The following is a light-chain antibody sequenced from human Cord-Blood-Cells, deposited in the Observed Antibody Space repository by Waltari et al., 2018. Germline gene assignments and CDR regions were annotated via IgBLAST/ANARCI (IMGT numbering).Light chain of an antibody. J-gene: IGKJ2*01. CDR3: QQSYSTPYT. CDR1: QSISSY. Sequence: DIQMTQSPSSLSASVGDRVTITCRASQSISSYFNWYQQKPGKAPKLLSYAASSLQSGVPSRFSGSGSGTDFTLTISSLQPEEFATYYCQQSYSTPYTFGQGTKLEIK. CDR2: AAS. V-gene: IGKV1-39*01.